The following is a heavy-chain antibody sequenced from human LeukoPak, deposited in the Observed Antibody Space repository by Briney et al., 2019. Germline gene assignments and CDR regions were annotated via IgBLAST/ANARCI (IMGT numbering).Heavy chain of an antibody. D-gene: IGHD4-11*01. J-gene: IGHJ6*03. V-gene: IGHV3-11*01. CDR1: GFTFSDYY. CDR3: ASALRVDSDYAYYYYMDV. CDR2: ISSSGSTI. Sequence: PGGSLRLSCAASGFTFSDYYMSWIRQAPGKGLEWVSYISSSGSTIYYADSVKGRFTISRDNAKNSLYLQMNSLRAEDTAVYYCASALRVDSDYAYYYYMDVWGKGTTVTVSS.